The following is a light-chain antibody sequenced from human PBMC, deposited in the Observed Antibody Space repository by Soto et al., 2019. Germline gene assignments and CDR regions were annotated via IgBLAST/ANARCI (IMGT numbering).Light chain of an antibody. Sequence: QSVLAQPASVSGSPGQSITISCSGTSSDVGGYNYVSWYQHHPGKAPKLMIFEVNNRPSGVSNRFSGSKSGNTASLTISGRQADDDDEDYCSSYTSSTTPNVFGTGTKVTVL. CDR2: EVN. J-gene: IGLJ1*01. V-gene: IGLV2-14*01. CDR3: SSYTSSTTPNV. CDR1: SSDVGGYNY.